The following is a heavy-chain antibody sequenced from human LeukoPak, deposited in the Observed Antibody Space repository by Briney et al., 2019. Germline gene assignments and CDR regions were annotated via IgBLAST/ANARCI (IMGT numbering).Heavy chain of an antibody. CDR2: ISRSSSYI. CDR3: AREVVGASSGDY. D-gene: IGHD1-26*01. CDR1: GFTFSSYS. V-gene: IGHV3-21*01. J-gene: IGHJ4*02. Sequence: SGGSLRLSCAASGFTFSSYSMNWVRQAPGKGLEWVSSISRSSSYIYYADSVKGRFTISRDNAKNSLCLQMNSLRAEDTAVYYCAREVVGASSGDYWGQGTLVTVSS.